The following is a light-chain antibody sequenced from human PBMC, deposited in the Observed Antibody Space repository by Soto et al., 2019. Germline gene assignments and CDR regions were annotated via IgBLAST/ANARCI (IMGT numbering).Light chain of an antibody. V-gene: IGKV1-39*01. CDR1: QSIRSY. CDR2: AAS. Sequence: DIQMTQSPSSLSASVGDRVIITCRASQSIRSYLNWYQQKPGKAPKFLIYAASSLQSGVPSRFTGSGSGTEFTLTIHSLQPDDFATYYCQQSYSTPLFTFGPGTKVDV. CDR3: QQSYSTPLFT. J-gene: IGKJ3*01.